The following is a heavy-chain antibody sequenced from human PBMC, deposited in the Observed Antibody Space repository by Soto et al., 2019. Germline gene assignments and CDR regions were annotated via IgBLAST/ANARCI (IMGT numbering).Heavy chain of an antibody. CDR2: IYYSGST. D-gene: IGHD2-2*01. V-gene: IGHV4-61*01. Sequence: SETLSLTCTVSGGSVSSGSYYWSWIRQPPGKGLEWIGYIYYSGSTNYSPSLKSRVTISVDTSKNQFSLKLSSVTAADTAVYYCARVVPDVVVPAATVFDYWGQGTLVTVSS. CDR3: ARVVPDVVVPAATVFDY. J-gene: IGHJ4*02. CDR1: GGSVSSGSYY.